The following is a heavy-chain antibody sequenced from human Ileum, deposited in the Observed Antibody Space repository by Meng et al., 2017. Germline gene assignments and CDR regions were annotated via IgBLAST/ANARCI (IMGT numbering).Heavy chain of an antibody. CDR1: GYTFRNYP. J-gene: IGHJ4*02. Sequence: QVQLVQSGTEVKKVGASVKVSCTASGYTFRNYPLHWVRQAPGQRPEWMGWINAGNGNIKISQKFQGRITITSDTSATAYMELSSLRSEDTAVYFCARENDNWNYFAYWGRGSLVTVSS. CDR3: ARENDNWNYFAY. CDR2: INAGNGNI. V-gene: IGHV1-3*01. D-gene: IGHD1-1*01.